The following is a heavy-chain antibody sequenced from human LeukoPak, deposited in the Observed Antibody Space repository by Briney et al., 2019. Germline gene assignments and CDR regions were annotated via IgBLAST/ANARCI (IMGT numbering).Heavy chain of an antibody. Sequence: GGSLRLSCAASGFTFSNYVLGWVRQAPGKGLMWVSAISPGGGSSYYADSVKGRFTFSRDNSKNTLYLQMNSLRAEDTAVYYCTRGGYYGRFDYWGQGTLVTVSS. J-gene: IGHJ4*02. CDR2: ISPGGGSS. V-gene: IGHV3-23*01. CDR1: GFTFSNYV. D-gene: IGHD3-22*01. CDR3: TRGGYYGRFDY.